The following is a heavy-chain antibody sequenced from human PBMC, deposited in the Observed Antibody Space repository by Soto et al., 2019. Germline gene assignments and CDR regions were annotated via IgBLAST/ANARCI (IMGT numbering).Heavy chain of an antibody. CDR1: GDSISTYY. Sequence: SSETLSLTCDVSGDSISTYYWSWIRQPPGKGLEWIGYVYYSGSTLYNPSLESRVTMSIDMSKKQVSLKLTSVIAADTAVYYCARTRMIESWIDYWGHGTLVTVSS. J-gene: IGHJ4*01. D-gene: IGHD2-21*01. V-gene: IGHV4-59*01. CDR3: ARTRMIESWIDY. CDR2: VYYSGST.